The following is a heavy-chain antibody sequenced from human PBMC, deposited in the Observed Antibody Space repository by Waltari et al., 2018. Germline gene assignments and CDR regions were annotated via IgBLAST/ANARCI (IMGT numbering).Heavy chain of an antibody. CDR3: AKTLPGILAAGPDY. V-gene: IGHV3-30*18. CDR1: GFTFDRSG. J-gene: IGHJ4*02. Sequence: QVQLVESGGGVVQPGGSLRLSCAASGFTFDRSGMHWVRQAPGKGLEWVASISYDGTNENFVDSVKGRFTISRDNSKNTLDLQMNSLRTEDTAVYYCAKTLPGILAAGPDYWGQGTLVTVSS. D-gene: IGHD6-25*01. CDR2: ISYDGTNE.